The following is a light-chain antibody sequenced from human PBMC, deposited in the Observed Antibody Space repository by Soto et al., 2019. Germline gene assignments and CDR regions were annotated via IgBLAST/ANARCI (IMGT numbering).Light chain of an antibody. J-gene: IGKJ1*01. Sequence: EIVLTLSPGTLSLSPGERATLSCRASQSVSSSYLAWYQLKPGQSPRLLMYGASSRATGIPDRISGRGSGTDFPLTISRLEPEDFAVYYCHQYGSSPATFGQGTTVDLK. V-gene: IGKV3-20*01. CDR3: HQYGSSPAT. CDR2: GAS. CDR1: QSVSSSY.